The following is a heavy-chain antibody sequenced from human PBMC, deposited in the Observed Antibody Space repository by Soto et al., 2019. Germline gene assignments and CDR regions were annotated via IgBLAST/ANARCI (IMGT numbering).Heavy chain of an antibody. V-gene: IGHV1-2*02. CDR3: ARVDSSSSGYSGYPIPSSSYGDYANFDY. Sequence: ASVKVSCKPSGYTFIDYYLXWVRQAPGQGLEWMGWLDPQTGRTNYAQKFQGRVALTRDTAISTAYMELRSLRSDDTAVYYCARVDSSSSGYSGYPIPSSSYGDYANFDYWGQGTLVTVSS. J-gene: IGHJ4*02. CDR2: LDPQTGRT. CDR1: GYTFIDYY. D-gene: IGHD5-12*01.